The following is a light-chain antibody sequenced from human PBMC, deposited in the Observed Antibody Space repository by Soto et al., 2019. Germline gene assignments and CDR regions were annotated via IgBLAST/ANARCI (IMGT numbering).Light chain of an antibody. V-gene: IGKV3-15*01. CDR2: SAS. CDR3: QQYNDWPIT. J-gene: IGKJ5*01. CDR1: QSVSDN. Sequence: IIMTHSPATLSWSPWERVSLSCWASQSVSDNVAWYQQRPGQSPRLLMHSASARAAGLPARFSGSGSGTEFSLSIHSLQSEDFAVYFCQQYNDWPITFGQGTRLEIK.